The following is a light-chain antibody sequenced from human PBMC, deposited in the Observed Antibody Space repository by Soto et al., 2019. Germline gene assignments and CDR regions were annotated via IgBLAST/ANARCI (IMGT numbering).Light chain of an antibody. CDR2: DAS. V-gene: IGKV1-5*01. CDR1: QTISRW. J-gene: IGKJ5*01. Sequence: DIQMNQTPSTLSASVGDEVTITCRASQTISRWLAWYQQKPGRAPKLLIYDASTLESGVPSRFSGSGSETEFTLTISRLQPDDFATYFFHSRAFGQGTRLENK. CDR3: HSRA.